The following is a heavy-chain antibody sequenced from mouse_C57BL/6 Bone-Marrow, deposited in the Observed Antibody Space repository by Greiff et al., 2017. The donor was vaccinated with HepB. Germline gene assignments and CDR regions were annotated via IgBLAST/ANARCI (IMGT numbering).Heavy chain of an antibody. Sequence: EVKLVESGGGLVKPGGSLKLSCAASGFTFSSYTMSWVRQTPGKRLEWVATISGGGGNTYYPDSVKGRFTISRDNATTTLYLQMSSLRSEDTALCDCARAVVEGYFDVWGTGTTVTVSS. CDR1: GFTFSSYT. CDR2: ISGGGGNT. V-gene: IGHV5-9*01. CDR3: ARAVVEGYFDV. D-gene: IGHD1-1*01. J-gene: IGHJ1*03.